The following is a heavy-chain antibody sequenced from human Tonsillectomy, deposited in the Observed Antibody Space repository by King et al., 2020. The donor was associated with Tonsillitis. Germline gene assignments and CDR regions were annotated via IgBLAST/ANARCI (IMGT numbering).Heavy chain of an antibody. V-gene: IGHV3-30*04. J-gene: IGHJ5*02. CDR3: ARDSVLVVPAAIIGWWFDP. Sequence: VQLVESGGGVVQPGRSLRLSCAASGFTFSSYAMHWVRQAPGKGLEWVAVISYDGSNKYYADSVKGRFTISRDNSKNTLYLQMNSLRAEDTAVYYCARDSVLVVPAAIIGWWFDPWGQGTLVTVSS. CDR2: ISYDGSNK. D-gene: IGHD2-2*02. CDR1: GFTFSSYA.